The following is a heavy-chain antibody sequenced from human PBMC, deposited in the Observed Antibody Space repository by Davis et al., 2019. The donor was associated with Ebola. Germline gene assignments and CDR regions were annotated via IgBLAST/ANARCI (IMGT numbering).Heavy chain of an antibody. Sequence: GESLKISCAASGFTFSGYDMHWVRQATGKALEWVSAIGTGGDTYYLDSVKGRFTISRENAKNSLYLQMNSLRAGDTAVYYCARKTGVRYYFNYWGQGILVTVSP. CDR2: IGTGGDT. CDR3: ARKTGVRYYFNY. J-gene: IGHJ4*02. D-gene: IGHD3-10*01. CDR1: GFTFSGYD. V-gene: IGHV3-13*01.